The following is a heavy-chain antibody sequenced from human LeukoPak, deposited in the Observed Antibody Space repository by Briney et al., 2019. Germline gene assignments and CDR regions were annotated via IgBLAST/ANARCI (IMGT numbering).Heavy chain of an antibody. CDR2: IYYSGST. CDR1: GGSISSSSYY. CDR3: ARGLPLQAHFDY. Sequence: SETLSLTCTVSGGSISSSSYYWGWIRQPPGKGLEWIGSIYYSGSTYYNPSLKSRVTISVDTSKNQFSLKLSSVTAADTAVYYCARGLPLQAHFDYWGQGTLVTVSS. V-gene: IGHV4-39*07. J-gene: IGHJ4*02.